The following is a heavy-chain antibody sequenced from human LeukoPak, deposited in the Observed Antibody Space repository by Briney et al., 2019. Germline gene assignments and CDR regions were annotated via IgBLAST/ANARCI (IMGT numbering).Heavy chain of an antibody. CDR3: ARSAYYDSTLDY. CDR1: GGSISSYY. D-gene: IGHD3-22*01. V-gene: IGHV4-59*01. Sequence: PSETLSLTCTVSGGSISSYYWSWIRQPPGKGLEWIGYIYYSGSTNYNPSLKSRVTISVGTSKNQFSLKLSSVTAADTAVYYCARSAYYDSTLDYWGQGTLVTVSS. J-gene: IGHJ4*02. CDR2: IYYSGST.